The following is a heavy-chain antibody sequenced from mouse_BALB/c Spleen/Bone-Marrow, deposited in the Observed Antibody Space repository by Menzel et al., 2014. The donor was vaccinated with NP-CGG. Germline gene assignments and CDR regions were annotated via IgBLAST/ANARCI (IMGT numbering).Heavy chain of an antibody. CDR1: GYSITSDYA. CDR3: ARDYGYSWFAY. CDR2: ISYSGTT. Sequence: EVQLQQSGPGLVKPSQSLSLTCSVSGYSITSDYAWNWIRQFPGNKLEWRGYISYSGTTSYNSSLKSRISITRDTSKNQFFLQLNSVTTEDTATYFCARDYGYSWFAYWGQGTLVTVSA. J-gene: IGHJ3*01. D-gene: IGHD1-2*01. V-gene: IGHV3-2*02.